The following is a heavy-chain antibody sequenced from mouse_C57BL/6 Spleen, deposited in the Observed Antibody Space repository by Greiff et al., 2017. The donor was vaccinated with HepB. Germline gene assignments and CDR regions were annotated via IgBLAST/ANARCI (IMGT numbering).Heavy chain of an antibody. CDR2: IYPGSGST. CDR1: GYTFTSYW. D-gene: IGHD1-3*01. J-gene: IGHJ4*01. CDR3: ARLKGGLSDGVYAMDY. V-gene: IGHV1-55*01. Sequence: QVQLQQPGAELVKPGASVKMSCKASGYTFTSYWITWVKQRPGQGLEWIGDIYPGSGSTNYNEKFKSKATLTVDTSSSTAYMQLSSLTSEDSAVYYCARLKGGLSDGVYAMDYWGQGTSVTVSS.